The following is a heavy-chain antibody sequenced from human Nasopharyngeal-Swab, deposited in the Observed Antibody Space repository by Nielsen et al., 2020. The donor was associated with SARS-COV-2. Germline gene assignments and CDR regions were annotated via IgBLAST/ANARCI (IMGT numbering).Heavy chain of an antibody. D-gene: IGHD3-3*01. V-gene: IGHV4-4*07. Sequence: SETLSLTCTVSGGSISSYYWSWIRQPAGKGLEWIGRIYTSGSTNYNPSLKSRVTISVGTSKHQFSLKLSSVTAADTAVYYCARGNTAKITIFGVVIEDAFDIWGQGTMVTVSS. CDR3: ARGNTAKITIFGVVIEDAFDI. J-gene: IGHJ3*02. CDR2: IYTSGST. CDR1: GGSISSYY.